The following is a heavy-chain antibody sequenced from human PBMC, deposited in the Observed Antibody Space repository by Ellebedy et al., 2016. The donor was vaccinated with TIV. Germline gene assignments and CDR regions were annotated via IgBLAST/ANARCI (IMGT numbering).Heavy chain of an antibody. Sequence: GESLKISXAASGFTFSDYYMSWFRQAPGKGLEWVGFIRSKAYGGTTEYAASVKGRFTISRHDSKTIAYLQMNSLKTEDTAVYYCSRAMRGRESAFDIWGQGTMVTVSS. D-gene: IGHD3-10*01. CDR1: GFTFSDYY. CDR2: IRSKAYGGTT. V-gene: IGHV3-49*03. CDR3: SRAMRGRESAFDI. J-gene: IGHJ3*02.